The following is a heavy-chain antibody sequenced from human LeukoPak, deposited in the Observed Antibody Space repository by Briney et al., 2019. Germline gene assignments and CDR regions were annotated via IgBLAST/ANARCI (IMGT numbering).Heavy chain of an antibody. CDR2: IIPIFGTA. CDR3: ARLGDIVVVPATESYYYYMDV. CDR1: GGTFSSYA. Sequence: GASVKVSFTASGGTFSSYAISWVRQAPGQGLEWMGGIIPIFGTANYAQKCQGRVTITTDASTSTAYMELSSLRSEDTAVYYCARLGDIVVVPATESYYYYMDVWGKGTTVTVSS. J-gene: IGHJ6*03. V-gene: IGHV1-69*05. D-gene: IGHD2-2*01.